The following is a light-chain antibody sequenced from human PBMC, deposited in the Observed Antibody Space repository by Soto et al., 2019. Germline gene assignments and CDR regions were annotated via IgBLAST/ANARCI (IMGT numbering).Light chain of an antibody. CDR3: QQYGGSFLT. J-gene: IGKJ5*01. CDR1: QSVDSNY. CDR2: AAS. Sequence: EIVLTQSPGTLSLSPGERATLSCRASQSVDSNYLARYQQNPGQAPRLLIYAASSRATGIPDRFSGGGSGTDLPVTISRLEPEDFAVYYCQQYGGSFLTFGQGTRLEIK. V-gene: IGKV3-20*01.